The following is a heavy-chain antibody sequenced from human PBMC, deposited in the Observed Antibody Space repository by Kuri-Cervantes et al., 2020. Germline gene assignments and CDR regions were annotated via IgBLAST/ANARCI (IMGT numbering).Heavy chain of an antibody. D-gene: IGHD3-10*01. Sequence: SQTPSLTCAVYGGSFSGYYWSWIRQPPGKGLEWIGSICHSGSTYYNPSLKSRVTISVDTSKNQFSLKLSSVTAADTAVYYCARTMVRGVTAYYYYMDVWGKGTTVTVSS. CDR3: ARTMVRGVTAYYYYMDV. CDR1: GGSFSGYY. J-gene: IGHJ6*03. V-gene: IGHV4-34*01. CDR2: ICHSGST.